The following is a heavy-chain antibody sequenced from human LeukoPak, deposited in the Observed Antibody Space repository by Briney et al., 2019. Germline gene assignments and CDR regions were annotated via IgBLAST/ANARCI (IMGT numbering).Heavy chain of an antibody. J-gene: IGHJ6*02. CDR3: ARDRWLLADSSGYGMDV. V-gene: IGHV1-3*01. Sequence: ASVKVSCKASGYTFTSYAMHWVRQAPGQRLEWMGWINAGNGNTKYSQKFQGRVTITRDTSASTAYMELSSLRSEDTAVYYCARDRWLLADSSGYGMDVWGQGTTVTVSS. CDR1: GYTFTSYA. CDR2: INAGNGNT. D-gene: IGHD3-22*01.